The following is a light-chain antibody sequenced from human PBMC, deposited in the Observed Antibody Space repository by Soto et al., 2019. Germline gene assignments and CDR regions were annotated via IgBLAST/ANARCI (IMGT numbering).Light chain of an antibody. CDR2: GAS. CDR3: QHYNTWPWT. Sequence: EIVMTLSPATLSVSQGERATLSCWASQSVNSNLAWYQQKLGQAPRVLIYGASTRATGIPARFSGSGSETEFILTISSLQSEDSATYYCQHYNTWPWTFGHGTKVDIK. CDR1: QSVNSN. J-gene: IGKJ1*01. V-gene: IGKV3-15*01.